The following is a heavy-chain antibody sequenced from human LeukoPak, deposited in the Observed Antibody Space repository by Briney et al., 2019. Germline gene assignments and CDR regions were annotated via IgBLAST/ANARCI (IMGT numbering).Heavy chain of an antibody. J-gene: IGHJ4*02. CDR3: ARPSRRPSNWNYYDY. CDR2: ISAYNGNT. Sequence: GASVKVSCKASGYTFTSYGISWVRQAPGQVLVWMGWISAYNGNTNYAQKLQGRVTMTTDTSTSTAYMELRSLRSDDTAVYYCARPSRRPSNWNYYDYWGQGTLVTVSS. V-gene: IGHV1-18*01. D-gene: IGHD1-20*01. CDR1: GYTFTSYG.